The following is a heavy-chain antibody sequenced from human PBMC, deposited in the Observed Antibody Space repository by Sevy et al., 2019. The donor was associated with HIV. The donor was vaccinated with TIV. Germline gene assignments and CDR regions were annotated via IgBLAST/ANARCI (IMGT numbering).Heavy chain of an antibody. V-gene: IGHV3-30*04. CDR1: GFTFSSYA. CDR2: ISYDGNNK. CDR3: VCHYYDSTGYYYPLDY. Sequence: GGSLRLSCTASGFTFSSYAMYWVRQAPGKGLEWVAVISYDGNNKDYADSVKGRVTISRDNSKNTLYLQMNSLIAEDTAVYYCVCHYYDSTGYYYPLDYWGQGTLVTVSS. D-gene: IGHD3-22*01. J-gene: IGHJ4*02.